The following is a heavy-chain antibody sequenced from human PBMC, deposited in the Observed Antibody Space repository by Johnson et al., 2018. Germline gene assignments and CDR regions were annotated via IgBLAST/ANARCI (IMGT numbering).Heavy chain of an antibody. CDR3: AAGAPTYCSGGSCSSVYYYYYMDG. J-gene: IGHJ6*03. CDR1: GFTFTSSA. CDR2: IVVGSGNT. Sequence: QLVQSGPEVKKPGTSVKVSCKASGFTFTSSAVQWVRQARGQRLEWIGWIVVGSGNTNYAQKFQERVTITRDMSTSTAYMELSSLRSEDTAVYYCAAGAPTYCSGGSCSSVYYYYYMDGWGKGTTVTVSS. D-gene: IGHD2-15*01. V-gene: IGHV1-58*01.